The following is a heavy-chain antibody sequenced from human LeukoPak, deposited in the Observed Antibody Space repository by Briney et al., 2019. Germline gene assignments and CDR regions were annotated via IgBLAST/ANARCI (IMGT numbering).Heavy chain of an antibody. V-gene: IGHV3-7*01. J-gene: IGHJ5*02. CDR2: IKQDGSEK. D-gene: IGHD6-13*01. CDR3: ARGSAAAGIYWFDP. Sequence: PGGSLRLSCAASGFTFSSYWMSWVRQAPGKGLEWVANIKQDGSEKYYVDSVKGRFTISRDNAKNSLYLQMNSPRAEDTAVYYCARGSAAAGIYWFDPWGQGTLVTVSS. CDR1: GFTFSSYW.